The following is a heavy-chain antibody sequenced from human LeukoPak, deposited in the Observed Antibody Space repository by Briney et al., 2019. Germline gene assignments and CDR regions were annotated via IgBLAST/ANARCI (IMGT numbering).Heavy chain of an antibody. CDR2: IYYSGST. J-gene: IGHJ4*02. CDR3: ARESQRVPFKSIAAWGGFDY. Sequence: SETLSLTCTVSGGSISSSSYYWGWIRQPPGKGLEWIGSIYYSGSTYYNPSLKSRVTISVDTSKNQFSLKLSSVTAADTAVYYCARESQRVPFKSIAAWGGFDYWGQGTLVTVSS. D-gene: IGHD6-6*01. CDR1: GGSISSSSYY. V-gene: IGHV4-39*07.